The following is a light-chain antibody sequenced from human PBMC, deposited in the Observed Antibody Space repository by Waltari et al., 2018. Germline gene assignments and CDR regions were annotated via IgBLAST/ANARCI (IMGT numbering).Light chain of an antibody. V-gene: IGKV3-20*01. CDR2: GAS. Sequence: EIVLTQSPGTLSLSPGESATLSCRASQSVSNSYLAWYQQKPGQAPRLLIYGASRKATGIPDRFSGSGSGTDFTLTISRLEPEDFAVYYCQQYGNSVYTFGQGTKVEIK. J-gene: IGKJ2*01. CDR1: QSVSNSY. CDR3: QQYGNSVYT.